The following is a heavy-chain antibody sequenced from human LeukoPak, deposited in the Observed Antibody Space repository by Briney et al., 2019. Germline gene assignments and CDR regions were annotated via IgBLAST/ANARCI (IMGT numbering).Heavy chain of an antibody. CDR3: ARDSGGYSGSYYPDY. J-gene: IGHJ4*02. CDR1: GFTFSSYA. Sequence: GGSLRLSCAASGFTFSSYAMHWVRQAPGKGLEWVAVISYDGSNKYYADSVKGRFTISRDNSKNTLYLQMNSLRAEDTAVYYCARDSGGYSGSYYPDYWGQGTLVTVSS. D-gene: IGHD1-26*01. V-gene: IGHV3-30-3*01. CDR2: ISYDGSNK.